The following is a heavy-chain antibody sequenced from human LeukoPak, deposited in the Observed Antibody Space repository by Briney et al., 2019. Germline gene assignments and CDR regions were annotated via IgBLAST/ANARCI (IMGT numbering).Heavy chain of an antibody. CDR1: GFTFSSYW. CDR3: ARDRRYSGSYYPYYYYYMDV. J-gene: IGHJ6*03. Sequence: GGSLRLSCAASGFTFSSYWMSWVRQAPGKGLEWVANIKQDGSEKYYVDSVKGRFTISRDNAKNSLYLQMNSLRAEDTAVYYCARDRRYSGSYYPYYYYYMDVWGKGTTVTVSS. CDR2: IKQDGSEK. D-gene: IGHD1-26*01. V-gene: IGHV3-7*01.